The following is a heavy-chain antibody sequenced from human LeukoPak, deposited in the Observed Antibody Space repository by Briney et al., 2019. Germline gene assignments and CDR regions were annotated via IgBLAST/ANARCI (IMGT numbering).Heavy chain of an antibody. D-gene: IGHD1-26*01. Sequence: SETLSLTCIVSGGSINSYYWSWIRQPPGKGPEWIGYIYYSGSTNHNPSLKSRVTISVDTSKNQFSLKLNSVTAADTAVYYCARLGSYFDYWGQGTLVTVSS. CDR3: ARLGSYFDY. J-gene: IGHJ4*02. CDR2: IYYSGST. CDR1: GGSINSYY. V-gene: IGHV4-59*01.